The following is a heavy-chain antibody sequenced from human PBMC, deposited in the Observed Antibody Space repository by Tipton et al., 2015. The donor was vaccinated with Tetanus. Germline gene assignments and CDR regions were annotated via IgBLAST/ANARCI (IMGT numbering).Heavy chain of an antibody. J-gene: IGHJ2*01. CDR1: GYAFTRYW. CDR3: VKEERSGWVNWYFDL. CDR2: INQDGTES. Sequence: GSLRLSCVASGYAFTRYWMSWVRQAPGKGLEWVGNINQDGTESYYVDSMKDRFTISRDNAKNSLYLQMDSLRAGDTALYYCVKEERSGWVNWYFDLWGRGTLVTVSS. D-gene: IGHD6-19*01. V-gene: IGHV3-7*03.